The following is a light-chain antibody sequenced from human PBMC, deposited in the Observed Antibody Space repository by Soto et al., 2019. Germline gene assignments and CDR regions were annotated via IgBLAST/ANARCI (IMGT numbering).Light chain of an antibody. J-gene: IGKJ1*01. Sequence: EIVLTQSPATLSLSPGERATLSCRASQSVSSYLAWYQQKPGQAPRLLIYDASNRATGIPARFSGSGSGTDLTLTSSSLEPEDFAVYYCQQRSNWPWTFGQGTKV. CDR2: DAS. V-gene: IGKV3-11*01. CDR1: QSVSSY. CDR3: QQRSNWPWT.